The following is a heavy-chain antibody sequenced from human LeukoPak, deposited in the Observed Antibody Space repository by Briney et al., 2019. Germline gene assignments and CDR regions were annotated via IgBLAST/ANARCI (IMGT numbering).Heavy chain of an antibody. Sequence: TGGPLRLSCAASGLSFRSYGMHWVRQAPGKGLEWVAIIYYDGSNKYYTDSVKGRFTISRDNSKNTLFLQMNSLRAEDTAVYYCARDLKDIVVVVAAGFFDYWGQGTLVTVSS. D-gene: IGHD2-15*01. CDR2: IYYDGSNK. J-gene: IGHJ4*02. CDR1: GLSFRSYG. CDR3: ARDLKDIVVVVAAGFFDY. V-gene: IGHV3-33*01.